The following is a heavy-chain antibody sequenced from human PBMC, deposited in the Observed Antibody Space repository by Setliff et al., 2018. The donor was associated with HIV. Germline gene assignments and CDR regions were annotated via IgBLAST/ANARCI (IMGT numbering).Heavy chain of an antibody. V-gene: IGHV2-5*08. J-gene: IGHJ4*02. D-gene: IGHD3-22*01. CDR3: AHRVTDPVPYYDSSGYFDY. CDR1: GFSLTTGPMR. Sequence: SGPTLVNPTETLTLTCTFSGFSLTTGPMRVNWIRQTPGKALEWLALIYWDDDKRYSPSLKSRLTIIKDTSKSQVVLTMTNMDPVDTATYYCAHRVTDPVPYYDSSGYFDYWGQGTLVTVSS. CDR2: IYWDDDK.